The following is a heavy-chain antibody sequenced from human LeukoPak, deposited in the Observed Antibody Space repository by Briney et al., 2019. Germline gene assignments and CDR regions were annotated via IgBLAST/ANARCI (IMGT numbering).Heavy chain of an antibody. CDR1: GFTFSNYG. Sequence: GGTLRLSCAASGFTFSNYGMSWVRQAPGKGLEWVSYISSSSSTIYYADSVKGRFTISRDNAKNSLYLQMNSLRAEDTAVYYCARDLGGVLYYYDSSGSFDYWGQGTLVTVSS. CDR2: ISSSSSTI. J-gene: IGHJ4*02. CDR3: ARDLGGVLYYYDSSGSFDY. D-gene: IGHD3-22*01. V-gene: IGHV3-48*01.